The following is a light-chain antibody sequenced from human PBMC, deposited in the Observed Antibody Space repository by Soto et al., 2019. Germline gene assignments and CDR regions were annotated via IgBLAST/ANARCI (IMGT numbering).Light chain of an antibody. Sequence: EIVLTQSPGTLSLSPGERATLSCRASQSVSSSYLAWYQQKPGQAPRPLIYGASSRSTGIPARFSGSWSGRDFTLTISRLEHEDFAVYYCLQYGSSPYTFGQGTKLEIK. J-gene: IGKJ2*01. CDR3: LQYGSSPYT. V-gene: IGKV3-20*01. CDR1: QSVSSSY. CDR2: GAS.